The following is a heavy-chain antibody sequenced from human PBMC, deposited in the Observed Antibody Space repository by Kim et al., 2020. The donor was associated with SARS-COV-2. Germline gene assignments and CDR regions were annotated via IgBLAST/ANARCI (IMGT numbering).Heavy chain of an antibody. J-gene: IGHJ5*02. Sequence: ASVKVSCKASGYTFTSYGISWVRQAPGQGLEWMGWISAYNGNTNYAQKLQGRVTMTTDTSTSTAYMELRSLRSDDTAVYYCARGSRNSGSFNWFDPWGQGTLVTVSS. CDR2: ISAYNGNT. CDR3: ARGSRNSGSFNWFDP. V-gene: IGHV1-18*01. CDR1: GYTFTSYG. D-gene: IGHD1-26*01.